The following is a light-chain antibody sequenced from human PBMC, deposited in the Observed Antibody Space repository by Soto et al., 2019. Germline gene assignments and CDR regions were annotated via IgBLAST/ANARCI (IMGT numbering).Light chain of an antibody. CDR1: QSVRKD. CDR3: QQYHDWPPST. V-gene: IGKV3D-15*01. CDR2: TAS. J-gene: IGKJ2*01. Sequence: IVMTQSPATLSASLRERVTLSCRASQSVRKDLAWYQQKPGQAPRLLIYTASARATGVPDRFSGSGSGTDFTIIISSLQSDDFGVYYCQQYHDWPPSTFGQGTNLEI.